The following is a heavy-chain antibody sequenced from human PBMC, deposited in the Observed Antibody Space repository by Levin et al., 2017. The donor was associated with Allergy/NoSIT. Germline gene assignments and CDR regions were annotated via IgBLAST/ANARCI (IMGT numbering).Heavy chain of an antibody. Sequence: SVKVSCKASGGTFSSYTISWVRQAPGQGLEWMGRIIPILGIANYAQKFQGRVTITADKSTSTAYMELSSLRSEDTAVYYCCFGEGPRNWFDPWGQGTLVTVSS. J-gene: IGHJ5*02. CDR3: CFGEGPRNWFDP. CDR2: IIPILGIA. V-gene: IGHV1-69*02. D-gene: IGHD3-10*01. CDR1: GGTFSSYT.